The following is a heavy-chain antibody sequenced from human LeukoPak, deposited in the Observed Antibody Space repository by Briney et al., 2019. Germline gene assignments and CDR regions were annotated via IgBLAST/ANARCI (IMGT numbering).Heavy chain of an antibody. CDR2: IIPIFGIA. CDR3: ARLSRYYDSSGYYYSGWFDP. CDR1: GGTFSSYA. Sequence: ASVKVSCKASGGTFSSYAISCVRQAPGQGLEWMGRIIPIFGIANYAQKFQGRVTITADKSTSTAYMELSSLRSEDTAVYYCARLSRYYDSSGYYYSGWFDPWGQGTLVTVSS. D-gene: IGHD3-22*01. J-gene: IGHJ5*01. V-gene: IGHV1-69*04.